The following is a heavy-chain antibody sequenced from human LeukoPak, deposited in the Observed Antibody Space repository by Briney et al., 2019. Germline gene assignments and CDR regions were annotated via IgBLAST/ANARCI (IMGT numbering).Heavy chain of an antibody. Sequence: GASVKVSCKASGYTFTGYYMHWMRQGHGQGLEWVGWINPNSGGTNYAQKFQGRVTMTRDTSISTAYMKLSRLRSDDTAVYYCAREHYDILTGGSGPSDYYYGMDVWGQGTTVTVSS. CDR3: AREHYDILTGGSGPSDYYYGMDV. V-gene: IGHV1-2*02. CDR1: GYTFTGYY. CDR2: INPNSGGT. D-gene: IGHD3-9*01. J-gene: IGHJ6*02.